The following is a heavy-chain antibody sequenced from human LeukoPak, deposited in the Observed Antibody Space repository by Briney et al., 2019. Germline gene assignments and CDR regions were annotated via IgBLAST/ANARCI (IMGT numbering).Heavy chain of an antibody. J-gene: IGHJ4*02. CDR1: GFTFSSYS. Sequence: GGSLRLSCEASGFTFSSYSMNWVRQAPGKGLEWVSYISGSDNTIYYADSVKGRFTISRDNARNSLYLQMNSLRDEDTAVYYCARVHRGYSFGRLDYWGQGTLVTVSS. CDR3: ARVHRGYSFGRLDY. CDR2: ISGSDNTI. V-gene: IGHV3-48*02. D-gene: IGHD5-12*01.